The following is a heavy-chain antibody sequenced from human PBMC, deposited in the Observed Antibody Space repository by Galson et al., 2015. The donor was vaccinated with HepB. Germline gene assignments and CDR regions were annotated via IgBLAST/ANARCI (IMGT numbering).Heavy chain of an antibody. D-gene: IGHD3-10*01. CDR1: GYMFPSHG. V-gene: IGHV1-18*04. Sequence: SVKVSCKASGYMFPSHGISWLRQAPGQGLEWMGWISGNNGYTNYAQKFQDRVTITRDINTSTAYMELGSLRSDDTAVYYCARDGTYDSGSYSHEAFDIWGPGTLVTVSS. J-gene: IGHJ3*02. CDR2: ISGNNGYT. CDR3: ARDGTYDSGSYSHEAFDI.